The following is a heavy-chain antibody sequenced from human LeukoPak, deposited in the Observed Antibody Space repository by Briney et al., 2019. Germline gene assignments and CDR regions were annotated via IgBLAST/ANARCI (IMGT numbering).Heavy chain of an antibody. V-gene: IGHV4-38-2*02. J-gene: IGHJ4*02. CDR2: IYHSGST. CDR1: HYSISSNYY. Sequence: SETLSLTCTVSHYSISSNYYWGWIRQPPGKGLEWIGSIYHSGSTYYNPSLKSRVTISVDTSKNQFSLKLTSVTTADTAVYYCARSSGYMSYWGQGTLVTVSS. D-gene: IGHD3-22*01. CDR3: ARSSGYMSY.